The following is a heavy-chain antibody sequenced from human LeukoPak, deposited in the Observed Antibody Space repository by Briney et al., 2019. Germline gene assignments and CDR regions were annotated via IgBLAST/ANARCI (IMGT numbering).Heavy chain of an antibody. CDR2: INHSGST. Sequence: PSETLSLTCAVCGGSFSVYYWSWIRQPPGKGLEWIGEINHSGSTNYNPSLKSRVTISVDTSKNQFSLKLSSVTAADTAVYYCASRLGSTNPFDYWGQGTLVTVSS. D-gene: IGHD2-2*01. CDR1: GGSFSVYY. CDR3: ASRLGSTNPFDY. V-gene: IGHV4-34*01. J-gene: IGHJ4*02.